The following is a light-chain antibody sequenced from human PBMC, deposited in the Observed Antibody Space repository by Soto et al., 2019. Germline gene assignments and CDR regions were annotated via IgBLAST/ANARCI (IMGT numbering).Light chain of an antibody. CDR1: PSVLYSANNQNY. Sequence: DIVLTQSPDSLAVSLGERATINCKSSPSVLYSANNQNYLTWYQQKPGQPPKLLIYWASTRESGVPDRFSGSGSGTDCTLTISSRQAEDVAVYYCQQYYSTPGTFGQGTKVEIK. V-gene: IGKV4-1*01. J-gene: IGKJ1*01. CDR3: QQYYSTPGT. CDR2: WAS.